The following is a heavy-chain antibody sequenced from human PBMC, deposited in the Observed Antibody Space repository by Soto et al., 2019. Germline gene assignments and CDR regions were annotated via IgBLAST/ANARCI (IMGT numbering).Heavy chain of an antibody. CDR3: AKDKDQWLVFIRVGMDV. Sequence: QVTLVESGGGVVQPGRSLRLSCAASGFTFNTYGIHWVRQAPGKGLEWVAVTSFDGSNTYYSDSVKGRFTISRDNSKNTVHLQMNNLRPEDTAVYYCAKDKDQWLVFIRVGMDVWGQGTTVTVSS. J-gene: IGHJ6*02. V-gene: IGHV3-30*18. CDR2: TSFDGSNT. D-gene: IGHD6-19*01. CDR1: GFTFNTYG.